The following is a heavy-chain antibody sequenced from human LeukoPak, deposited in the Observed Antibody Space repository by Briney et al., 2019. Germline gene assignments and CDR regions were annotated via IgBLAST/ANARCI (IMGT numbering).Heavy chain of an antibody. D-gene: IGHD6-6*01. CDR1: GYTFTGYY. V-gene: IGHV1-2*02. CDR3: ARDHSSSDFDY. J-gene: IGHJ4*02. Sequence: ASVKVSCKASGYTFTGYYMHWVRQAPGQGLEWMGWINPNSGGTNYAQKFQGRVTMTRDTSISPAYMELSRLRSDHTAVYYCARDHSSSDFDYWGQGTLVTVSS. CDR2: INPNSGGT.